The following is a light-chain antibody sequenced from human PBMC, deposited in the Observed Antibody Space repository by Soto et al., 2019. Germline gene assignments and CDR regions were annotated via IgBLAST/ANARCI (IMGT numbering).Light chain of an antibody. Sequence: EIVLTQSPGTLSLSPGERATLSCRASQSVSSSYLAWYQQKPGQAPRLLIYGASSRDTGIPDRFSGSGSGTDFTLTMSRLEPEDFAVYYCQQYGSSPQTFGQGTKVEIK. CDR1: QSVSSSY. J-gene: IGKJ1*01. CDR3: QQYGSSPQT. CDR2: GAS. V-gene: IGKV3-20*01.